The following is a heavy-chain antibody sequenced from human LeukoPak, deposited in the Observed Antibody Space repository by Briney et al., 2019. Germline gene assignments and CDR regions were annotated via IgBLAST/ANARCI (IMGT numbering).Heavy chain of an antibody. V-gene: IGHV3-15*01. CDR2: IKSKTDGGTT. CDR1: GFTFSSYA. Sequence: GGSLRLSCAASGFTFSSYAMSWARQAPGKGLEWVGRIKSKTDGGTTDYAAPVKGRFTISRDDSKNTLYLQMNSLKTEDTAMYYCTTTSGYGEDYYYYGMDVWGQGTTVTVSS. J-gene: IGHJ6*02. D-gene: IGHD5-12*01. CDR3: TTTSGYGEDYYYYGMDV.